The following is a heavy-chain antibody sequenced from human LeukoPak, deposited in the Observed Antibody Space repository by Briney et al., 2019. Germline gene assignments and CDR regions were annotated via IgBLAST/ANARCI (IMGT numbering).Heavy chain of an antibody. Sequence: PGRSQCLSCAASGFTFSSYAMHWVRQAPGKGLEWVAVISYDGSNKYYADSVKGRFTISRDNSKNTLYLQMNSLRAEDTAVYYCARDTRLPGYSSDWYVAFDISGPGKPVTVSS. CDR2: ISYDGSNK. V-gene: IGHV3-30-3*01. D-gene: IGHD6-19*01. J-gene: IGHJ3*02. CDR1: GFTFSSYA. CDR3: ARDTRLPGYSSDWYVAFDI.